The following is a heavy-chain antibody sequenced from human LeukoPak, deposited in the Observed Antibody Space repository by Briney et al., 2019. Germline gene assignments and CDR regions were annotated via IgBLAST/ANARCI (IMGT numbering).Heavy chain of an antibody. V-gene: IGHV3-30*02. CDR1: GFTFSSYW. CDR2: IRYGGSNK. J-gene: IGHJ4*02. CDR3: AKDLGRLVATYYFDY. Sequence: GSLRLSCAASGFTFSSYWMDWVRQAPGKGVEGVAFIRYGGSNKYYADSVKGRFNISRDNSKNTLYLQMNSLRAEDTAVYYCAKDLGRLVATYYFDYWGQGTLVTVSS. D-gene: IGHD5-12*01.